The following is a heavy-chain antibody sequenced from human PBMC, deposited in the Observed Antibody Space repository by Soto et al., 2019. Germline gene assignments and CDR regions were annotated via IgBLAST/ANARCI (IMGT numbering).Heavy chain of an antibody. CDR1: GFTFSSYG. V-gene: IGHV3-30*18. CDR3: AKDGVVFGTIDY. Sequence: LRLSCAASGFTFSSYGMHWVRQAPGKGLEWVAVISYDGSNKYYADSVKGRFTISRDNSKNTLYLQMNSLRAEDTAVYYCAKDGVVFGTIDYWGQGTLVTVSS. J-gene: IGHJ4*02. CDR2: ISYDGSNK. D-gene: IGHD3-16*01.